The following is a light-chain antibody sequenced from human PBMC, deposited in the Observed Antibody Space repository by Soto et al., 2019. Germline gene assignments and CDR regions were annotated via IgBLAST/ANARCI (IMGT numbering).Light chain of an antibody. J-gene: IGKJ1*01. CDR1: QSISSW. CDR2: KAS. Sequence: IQLTQSPSSMSASVGDRVTITCRASQSISSWLAWYQKKPGKATKLLIYKASSLKSGVPSRFSGSGSGTEFTLTISRLQPDDFATYYCQQYNSYSFGQGTKVDIK. V-gene: IGKV1-5*03. CDR3: QQYNSYS.